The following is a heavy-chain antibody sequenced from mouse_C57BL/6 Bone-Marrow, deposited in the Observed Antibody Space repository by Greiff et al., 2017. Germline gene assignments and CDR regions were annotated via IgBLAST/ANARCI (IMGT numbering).Heavy chain of an antibody. D-gene: IGHD1-1*01. Sequence: QVQLQQPGTELVKPGASVKLSCKASGYTFTSYWMHWVKQRPGQGLEWIGNINPSNGGTNYNEKFKSKATLTVDKSSSTAYMQSSSLTSEDSAVYYGARGDSPIYYYGSFAMDYWGQGTSVTVSS. CDR1: GYTFTSYW. CDR3: ARGDSPIYYYGSFAMDY. CDR2: INPSNGGT. J-gene: IGHJ4*01. V-gene: IGHV1-53*01.